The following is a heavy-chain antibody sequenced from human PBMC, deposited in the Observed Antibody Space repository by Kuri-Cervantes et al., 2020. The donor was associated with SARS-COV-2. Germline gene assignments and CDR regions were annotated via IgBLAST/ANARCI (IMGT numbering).Heavy chain of an antibody. Sequence: GSLRLSCTVSGGSISSYYWSWIRQPPGKGLEWIGYIYYSGSTNYNPSLKSRVTISVDTSKNQFSLKLSSVTAADTAVYYCARARQQRLVRFGWFDPWGQGTLVTVSS. CDR2: IYYSGST. J-gene: IGHJ5*02. CDR1: GGSISSYY. D-gene: IGHD6-13*01. CDR3: ARARQQRLVRFGWFDP. V-gene: IGHV4-59*01.